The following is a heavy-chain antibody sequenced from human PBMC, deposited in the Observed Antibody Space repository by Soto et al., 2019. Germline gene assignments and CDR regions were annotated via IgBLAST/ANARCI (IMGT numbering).Heavy chain of an antibody. V-gene: IGHV4-39*07. D-gene: IGHD3-22*01. J-gene: IGHJ5*02. CDR3: ARVITYYYDSSGYYYRGRGFDP. CDR1: SGPISSSSYY. Sequence: PSETLSLTCTVSSGPISSSSYYWGWIRRPPGKGLEWIGSIYYSGHTYSNPSLKSRVTISVDTSKNQFSLKLSSVTAADTAVYYCARVITYYYDSSGYYYRGRGFDPWGQGTLVTVSS. CDR2: IYYSGHT.